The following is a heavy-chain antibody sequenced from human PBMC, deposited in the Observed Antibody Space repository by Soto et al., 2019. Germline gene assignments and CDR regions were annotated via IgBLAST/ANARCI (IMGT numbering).Heavy chain of an antibody. J-gene: IGHJ3*02. V-gene: IGHV1-46*01. Sequence: QVQLVQSGAEVKKPGASVKVSCKASGYTFTSYYMHWVRQAPGQGLEWMGIINPSGGSTSYAQKFQGRVTITRDTSTSTVYMELSSLRSEDTAVYYCARGYCGGDCSPLDAFDIWGQGTMVTVSS. CDR2: INPSGGST. CDR3: ARGYCGGDCSPLDAFDI. D-gene: IGHD2-21*02. CDR1: GYTFTSYY.